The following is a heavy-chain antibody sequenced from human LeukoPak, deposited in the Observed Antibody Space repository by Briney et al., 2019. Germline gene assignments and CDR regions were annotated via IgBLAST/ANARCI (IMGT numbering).Heavy chain of an antibody. J-gene: IGHJ4*02. D-gene: IGHD3-16*01. CDR3: ARGQGALDY. V-gene: IGHV4-59*12. Sequence: SETLSLTCTVSGGSISSYYWSWIRQPPGKGLEWIGYIYYSGSTNYNPPLKSRVTISVDTSKNQFSLKLSSVTAADTAVYYCARGQGALDYWGQGALVTVSS. CDR2: IYYSGST. CDR1: GGSISSYY.